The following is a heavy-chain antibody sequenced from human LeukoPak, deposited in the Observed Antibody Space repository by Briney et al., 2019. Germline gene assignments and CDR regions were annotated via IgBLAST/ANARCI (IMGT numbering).Heavy chain of an antibody. V-gene: IGHV1-69*04. CDR1: GGTFSSYA. D-gene: IGHD6-13*01. CDR3: ATEQQPSY. Sequence: ASVKVSCKASGGTFSSYAISWVRQAPGQGLEWMGRIIPILGIANYAQKLQGRVTITADKSTSTAYMELSSLRSEDTAVYYCATEQQPSYWGQGTLVTVSS. J-gene: IGHJ4*02. CDR2: IIPILGIA.